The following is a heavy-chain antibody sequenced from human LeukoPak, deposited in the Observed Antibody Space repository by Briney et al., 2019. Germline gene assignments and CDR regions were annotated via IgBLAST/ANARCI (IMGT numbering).Heavy chain of an antibody. V-gene: IGHV3-9*01. CDR1: GFTFDDYA. CDR3: AKDGAQAAAAPFDY. Sequence: PGGSLRLSCAASGFTFDDYAMHWVRQAPGKGLEWVSGISWNSGSIGYADSVKGRFTISRDNAKNSLYLQMNSLRAEDTALYYCAKDGAQAAAAPFDYWGQETLVTVSS. J-gene: IGHJ4*02. D-gene: IGHD6-13*01. CDR2: ISWNSGSI.